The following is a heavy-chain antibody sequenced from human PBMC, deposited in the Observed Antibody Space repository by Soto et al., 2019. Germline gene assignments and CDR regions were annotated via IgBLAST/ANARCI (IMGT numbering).Heavy chain of an antibody. J-gene: IGHJ6*02. CDR3: ARAGRTPYYYYYGMDV. V-gene: IGHV3-7*01. CDR1: GFTFSSYW. Sequence: EVQLVESGGGLVQPGGSLRLSCAASGFTFSSYWMSWVRQAPGKGLEWVANIKQDRSEKYYVDSVKGRFTISRDNAKNSLYLQMNSLRAEDTAVYYCARAGRTPYYYYYGMDVWGQGTTVTVSS. CDR2: IKQDRSEK. D-gene: IGHD2-8*02.